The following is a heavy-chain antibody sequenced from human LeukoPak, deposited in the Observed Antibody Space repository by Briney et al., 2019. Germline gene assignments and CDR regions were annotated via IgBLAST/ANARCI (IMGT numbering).Heavy chain of an antibody. Sequence: PGGSLRLSCAASGFTFSSYWMHWVRQAPGKGLVWVSRIKSDGSSTTYADSVKGRFTISRDNAKNTLYLQMNSLRAEDTAMYYCTRSDYGDYWGQGTLVTVSS. CDR3: TRSDYGDY. CDR2: IKSDGSST. J-gene: IGHJ4*02. CDR1: GFTFSSYW. V-gene: IGHV3-74*01.